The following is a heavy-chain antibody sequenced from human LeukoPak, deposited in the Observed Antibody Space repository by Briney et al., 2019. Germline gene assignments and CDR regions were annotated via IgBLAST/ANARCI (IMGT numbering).Heavy chain of an antibody. J-gene: IGHJ1*01. CDR3: AKVSDILTGRLEH. CDR2: IRYDGSNK. CDR1: GFTFSSYG. Sequence: AGGSLRLSCAASGFTFSSYGMHWVRQAPGKGLEWVAFIRYDGSNKYYADSVKGRFTISRDNSKNTLYLQMNSLRAEDTAVYYCAKVSDILTGRLEHWGQGTLVTVSS. D-gene: IGHD3-9*01. V-gene: IGHV3-30*02.